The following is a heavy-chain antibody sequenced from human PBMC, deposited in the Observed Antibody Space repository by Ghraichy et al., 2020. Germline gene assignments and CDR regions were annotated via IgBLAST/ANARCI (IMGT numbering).Heavy chain of an antibody. J-gene: IGHJ4*02. Sequence: GGSLRLSCAASGFTFSSYAMSWVRQAPGKGLEWVSAISGSGGGTYYADSVKGRFTISRDNSKNTLYLQMNSLRAEDTAVYYCAKRNFFGDYGYFDYWGQGTLVTVSS. CDR1: GFTFSSYA. D-gene: IGHD4-17*01. CDR3: AKRNFFGDYGYFDY. CDR2: ISGSGGGT. V-gene: IGHV3-23*01.